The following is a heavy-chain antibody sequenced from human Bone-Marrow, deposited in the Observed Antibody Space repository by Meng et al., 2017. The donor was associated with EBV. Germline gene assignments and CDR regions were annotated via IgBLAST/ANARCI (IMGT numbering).Heavy chain of an antibody. J-gene: IGHJ4*02. Sequence: TLEESGPTWVNPAKHLPLICIFSRFSLSTSGVGVGWIRQPPGEALEWLALIYWDDDKRYSPSLKSRLTITKDTSKNQVVLTMTNMDPVDTATYYCADSGTWELPYDYWGQGTLVTVSS. D-gene: IGHD1-26*01. CDR2: IYWDDDK. V-gene: IGHV2-5*02. CDR3: ADSGTWELPYDY. CDR1: RFSLSTSGVG.